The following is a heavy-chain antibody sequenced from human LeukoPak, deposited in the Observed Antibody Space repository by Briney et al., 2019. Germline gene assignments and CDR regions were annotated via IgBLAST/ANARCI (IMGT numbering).Heavy chain of an antibody. V-gene: IGHV3-23*01. CDR2: ISGNGGNT. CDR3: AKRGVVIRVFLVGFHKEASYFDS. CDR1: GITLSNYG. Sequence: GGSLRLSCAVSGITLSNYGMSWVRQVPGKGLEWVSGISGNGGNTYYADSVKGRFTISRDNSKNTLYLQMNSLRAEDTAVYFCAKRGVVIRVFLVGFHKEASYFDSWGQGALVTVSS. J-gene: IGHJ4*02. D-gene: IGHD3-10*01.